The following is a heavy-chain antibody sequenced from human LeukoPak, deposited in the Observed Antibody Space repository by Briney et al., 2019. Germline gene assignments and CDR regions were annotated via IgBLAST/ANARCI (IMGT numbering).Heavy chain of an antibody. Sequence: PSETLSLTCTVSGGSISGYFWSWIRPPPGKGLEWIGYIYYSGSTKHNPSLKGRVTISVDTSKNQFSLKLSSVTAADTAVYYCARHPAGYSSGRDYWGQGTLVTVSS. J-gene: IGHJ4*02. CDR2: IYYSGST. CDR3: ARHPAGYSSGRDY. CDR1: GGSISGYF. D-gene: IGHD6-19*01. V-gene: IGHV4-59*08.